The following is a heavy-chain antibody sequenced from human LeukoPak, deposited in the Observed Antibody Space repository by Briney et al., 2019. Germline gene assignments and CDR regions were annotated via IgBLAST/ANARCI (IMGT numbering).Heavy chain of an antibody. CDR3: ARDLGMAGIAPVDY. V-gene: IGHV4-38-2*02. Sequence: KPSETLSLTCTVSGYSISSGYYWGWIRQSPEKGLEWIGSIYHSGATYYNPSLKSRVTIPVDTSKNQFSLKVTSVTAADTAVYYCARDLGMAGIAPVDYWGQGTLVTVSS. J-gene: IGHJ4*02. CDR2: IYHSGAT. D-gene: IGHD6-19*01. CDR1: GYSISSGYY.